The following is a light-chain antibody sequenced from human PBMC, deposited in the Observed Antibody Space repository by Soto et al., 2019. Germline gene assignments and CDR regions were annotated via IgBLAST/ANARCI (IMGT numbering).Light chain of an antibody. CDR2: EVS. J-gene: IGLJ3*02. Sequence: QSVLTQPASVSGSPGQSITISCTGTSSDVGGYNFVSWYQHHPGKAPKLMIYEVSNRPSGVSNRFSGSKSGNTASLTISGLQAEDEADYYCSSYTTRSSWVFGGGTKLTVL. V-gene: IGLV2-14*01. CDR3: SSYTTRSSWV. CDR1: SSDVGGYNF.